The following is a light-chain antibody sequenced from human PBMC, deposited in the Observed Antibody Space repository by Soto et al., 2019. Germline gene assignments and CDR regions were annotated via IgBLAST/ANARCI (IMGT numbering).Light chain of an antibody. Sequence: DNQMTHSPSSLSAYVGDRVTITCQASHDIRKYLNWYQQKPGKALKLLIYDASNLHPGVPSRFRGSGSGTEFSFNITSLQPEDVATYYCQQYDDLPITFGQGTRLEIK. J-gene: IGKJ5*01. CDR2: DAS. V-gene: IGKV1-33*01. CDR1: HDIRKY. CDR3: QQYDDLPIT.